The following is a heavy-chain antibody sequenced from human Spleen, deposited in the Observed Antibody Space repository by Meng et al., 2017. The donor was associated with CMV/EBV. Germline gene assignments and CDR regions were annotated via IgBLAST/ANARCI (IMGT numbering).Heavy chain of an antibody. CDR2: FYFSGST. CDR1: GGSFSGYY. D-gene: IGHD2-15*01. J-gene: IGHJ6*02. Sequence: SETLSLTCAVYGGSFSGYYWSWIRQHPGKGLEWIGDFYFSGSTYYNPSLKSRVTISGDTSKNQFTLKLTSVTAADTAVYYCARDQFCPRCRDFDRDGLDVWGQGSTVTVSS. V-gene: IGHV4-34*09. CDR3: ARDQFCPRCRDFDRDGLDV.